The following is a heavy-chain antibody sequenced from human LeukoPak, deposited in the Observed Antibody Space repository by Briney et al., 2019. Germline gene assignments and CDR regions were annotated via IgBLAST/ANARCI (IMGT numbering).Heavy chain of an antibody. Sequence: GGSLRPSCAASGFTLSSYSMNWVRQAPGKGLEWVSSISSSGSYIYYADSVKGRFTISRDNAKNSLYLQMNSLRAEDTAVYYCARPFNSYYYDSSGYYPYFDYWGQGTLVTVSS. J-gene: IGHJ4*02. CDR1: GFTLSSYS. CDR2: ISSSGSYI. D-gene: IGHD3-22*01. V-gene: IGHV3-21*01. CDR3: ARPFNSYYYDSSGYYPYFDY.